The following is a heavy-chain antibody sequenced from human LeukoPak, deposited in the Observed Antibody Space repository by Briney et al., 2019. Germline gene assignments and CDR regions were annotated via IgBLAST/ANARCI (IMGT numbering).Heavy chain of an antibody. V-gene: IGHV4-59*01. D-gene: IGHD2-8*01. CDR2: IYYSGST. J-gene: IGHJ4*02. Sequence: PSETLSLTCTVSGGPISSYYWSWIRQPPGKGLEWIGYIYYSGSTNYNPSLKSRVTISVGTSKNQFSLKLSSVTAADTAVYYCARSGRVLLDYWGQGTLVTVSS. CDR1: GGPISSYY. CDR3: ARSGRVLLDY.